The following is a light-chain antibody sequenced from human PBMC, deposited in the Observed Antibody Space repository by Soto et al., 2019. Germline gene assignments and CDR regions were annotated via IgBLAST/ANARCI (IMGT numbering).Light chain of an antibody. CDR2: SNN. V-gene: IGLV1-40*01. Sequence: QSVLTQPHSVSGAPGQRVTISCTGTSSNIGAGYDVHWYQQLPGKAPTLLIYSNNDRPSGVPDRFSGSQSGTSASLAITGLQADDEADYYCHSYDSSLSAVVFGGGTKLTVL. CDR1: SSNIGAGYD. CDR3: HSYDSSLSAVV. J-gene: IGLJ3*02.